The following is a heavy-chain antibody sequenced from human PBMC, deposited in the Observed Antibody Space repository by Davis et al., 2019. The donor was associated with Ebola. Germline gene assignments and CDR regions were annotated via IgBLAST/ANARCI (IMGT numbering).Heavy chain of an antibody. CDR1: GGSSSTYY. Sequence: SETLSLTCTVSGGSSSTYYWGWIRQPPGKGLEWIGSIYNSGSTYYNPSIESRVTISVDTSKNQLSLKVTSVTATDTAVYYCARPVSPGYTYGYYYYDRDVWGQGTTVTVSS. V-gene: IGHV4-39*01. CDR2: IYNSGST. D-gene: IGHD5-18*01. J-gene: IGHJ6*02. CDR3: ARPVSPGYTYGYYYYDRDV.